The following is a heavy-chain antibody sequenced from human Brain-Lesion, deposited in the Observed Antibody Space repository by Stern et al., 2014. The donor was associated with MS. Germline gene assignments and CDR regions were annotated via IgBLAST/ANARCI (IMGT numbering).Heavy chain of an antibody. CDR3: ARDRVTTVTTYYFDS. Sequence: EMQLVESGGGLVQPGGSLRLSCAASGFTVSNYYMSWVRQAPGKGLEWVSIIYTSGKTYYADSVRGRFVISRDKSKSTLYLQMDSPRPEDTAVYYCARDRVTTVTTYYFDSWGQGTRVTVSS. V-gene: IGHV3-66*02. J-gene: IGHJ4*02. CDR2: IYTSGKT. D-gene: IGHD4-17*01. CDR1: GFTVSNYY.